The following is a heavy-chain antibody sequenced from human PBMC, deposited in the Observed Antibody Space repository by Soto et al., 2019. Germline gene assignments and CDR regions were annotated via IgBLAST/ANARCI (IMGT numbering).Heavy chain of an antibody. V-gene: IGHV4-59*08. J-gene: IGHJ4*02. CDR3: ASMTGGAVAKFDY. CDR2: IYYSGST. Sequence: QVQLQESGPGLVKPSETLSLTCTVSGGSISSYYWSWIRQPPGKGLEWIGYIYYSGSTNYNPSLKSRVTISVDTSKNQFALKLSSVTAADTAVYYCASMTGGAVAKFDYLGQGTLVTVSS. CDR1: GGSISSYY. D-gene: IGHD6-19*01.